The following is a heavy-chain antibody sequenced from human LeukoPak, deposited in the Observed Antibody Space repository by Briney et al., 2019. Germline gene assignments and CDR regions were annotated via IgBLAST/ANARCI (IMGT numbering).Heavy chain of an antibody. J-gene: IGHJ4*02. CDR3: AKVEVQTYYYDSSGYIFGF. V-gene: IGHV3-23*01. D-gene: IGHD3-22*01. CDR1: GFTFSSYA. CDR2: ISGSGGST. Sequence: GGSLRLSCAASGFTFSSYATSWVRQAPGKGLEWVSAISGSGGSTYYADSVKGRFTISRDNSKNTLYLQMNSLRAEDTAVYYCAKVEVQTYYYDSSGYIFGFWGQGTLVTVSS.